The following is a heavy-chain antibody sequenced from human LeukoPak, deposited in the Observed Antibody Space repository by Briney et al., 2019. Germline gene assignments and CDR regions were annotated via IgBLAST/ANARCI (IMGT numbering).Heavy chain of an antibody. V-gene: IGHV1-2*06. Sequence: GASVKVSCKASRYTFTGYYMHWVRQAPGQGLEWMGRINPNSGGTNYAQKFQGRVTMTRDTSISTAYMELSRLRSDDTAVYYCARPSDWWELLRLDYWGQGTLVTVS. J-gene: IGHJ4*02. D-gene: IGHD1-26*01. CDR3: ARPSDWWELLRLDY. CDR1: RYTFTGYY. CDR2: INPNSGGT.